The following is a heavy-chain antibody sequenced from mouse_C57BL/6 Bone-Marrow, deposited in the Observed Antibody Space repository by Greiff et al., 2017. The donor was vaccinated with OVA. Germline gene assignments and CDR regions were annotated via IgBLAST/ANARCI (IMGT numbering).Heavy chain of an antibody. Sequence: VQLQQSGADLARPGASVKMSCKASGYTFTSYTMHWVKQRPGQGLEWIGYINPSSGYTKYNQKFKDKATLTADKSSSTAYMQLSSLTSEDSAVYYCARYHYYGSSWFAYWGQGTLVTVSA. V-gene: IGHV1-4*01. CDR1: GYTFTSYT. D-gene: IGHD1-1*01. J-gene: IGHJ3*01. CDR3: ARYHYYGSSWFAY. CDR2: INPSSGYT.